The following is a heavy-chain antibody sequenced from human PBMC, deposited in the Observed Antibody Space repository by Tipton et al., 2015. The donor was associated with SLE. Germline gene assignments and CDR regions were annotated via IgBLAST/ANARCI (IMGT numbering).Heavy chain of an antibody. D-gene: IGHD2-8*01. V-gene: IGHV4-59*12. CDR3: ARGMLTWRGAIIGVDV. CDR2: IYHSGST. CDR1: DGSISSSY. J-gene: IGHJ6*02. Sequence: TLSLTCTVSDGSISSSYWSWIRQPPGKGLEWIGYIYHSGSTNFNPSLKSRVTMSVDTSKNQLSLKLTSVTAADTAVYYCARGMLTWRGAIIGVDVWGQGTSVNVSS.